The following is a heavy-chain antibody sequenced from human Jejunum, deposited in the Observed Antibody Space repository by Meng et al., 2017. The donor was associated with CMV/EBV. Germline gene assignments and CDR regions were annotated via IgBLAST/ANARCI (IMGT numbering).Heavy chain of an antibody. J-gene: IGHJ4*02. CDR2: INPSTGST. CDR1: GYMFTRYP. V-gene: IGHV1-46*01. D-gene: IGHD3-3*02. CDR3: ARDSPLAY. Sequence: KVSCKASGYMFTRYPMHWVRQAPGQGLEWMGMINPSTGSTTYTEKFQGRVTMTSDTSTSTVYMEMSSLRAEDTAIYYCARDSPLAYWGQGTLVTVSS.